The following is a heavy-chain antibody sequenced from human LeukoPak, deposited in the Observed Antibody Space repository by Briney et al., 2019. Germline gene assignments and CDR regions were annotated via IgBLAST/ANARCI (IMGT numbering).Heavy chain of an antibody. J-gene: IGHJ4*02. CDR1: GGSISSGGYS. CDR2: IYHSGST. D-gene: IGHD2-2*01. V-gene: IGHV4-30-2*01. Sequence: ASQTLSLTCAVSGGSISSGGYSWSWIRQPPGKGLEWIGHIYHSGSTYYNPSLKSRVTISVDRSKNQFPLKLSSVTAADTAVHYCARGYCSSTSCYIFDYWGQGTLVTVSS. CDR3: ARGYCSSTSCYIFDY.